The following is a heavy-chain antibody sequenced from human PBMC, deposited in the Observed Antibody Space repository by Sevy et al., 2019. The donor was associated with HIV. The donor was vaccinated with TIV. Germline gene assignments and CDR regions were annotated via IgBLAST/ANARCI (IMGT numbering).Heavy chain of an antibody. V-gene: IGHV3-30*18. CDR3: SKDLSKGYDFRTSFDY. CDR1: GFIFSSYG. J-gene: IGHJ4*02. D-gene: IGHD5-12*01. CDR2: ISYDGGTK. Sequence: GGSLRLSCAASGFIFSSYGMHWVRQAPGKGLEWVAIISYDGGTKYYAESMKGRFTISRDNSKNTLYLEMKSLRAEDTAVYYCSKDLSKGYDFRTSFDYWGQGTLVTVSS.